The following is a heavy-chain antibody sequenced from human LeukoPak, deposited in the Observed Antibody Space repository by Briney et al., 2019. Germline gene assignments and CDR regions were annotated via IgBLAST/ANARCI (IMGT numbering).Heavy chain of an antibody. J-gene: IGHJ4*02. V-gene: IGHV4-59*08. CDR2: IYYSGST. CDR3: ARHSTSSGYYYLDY. D-gene: IGHD3-22*01. Sequence: SETLSLTCTVSGGSINSYYWSWIRQPPGKGLEWIGYIYYSGSTNYNPSLKSRVTISVDTSKNQFSLKLSSVTAADTAVYYCARHSTSSGYYYLDYWGQGTLVTVSS. CDR1: GGSINSYY.